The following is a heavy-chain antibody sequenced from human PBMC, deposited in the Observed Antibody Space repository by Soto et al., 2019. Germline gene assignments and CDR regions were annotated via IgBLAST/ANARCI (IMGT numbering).Heavy chain of an antibody. J-gene: IGHJ4*02. Sequence: EVQLVESGGGLVQPGRSLRLSCAASGFTFDDFAMHWVRLPPGKGLEWVSIITWNSGTIAYADSVKGRFTISRDNAKNSLYLQMNSLRAEDTALYFCAKDSGRDGYTPFDYWGQGTLVTVSS. V-gene: IGHV3-9*01. CDR2: ITWNSGTI. CDR1: GFTFDDFA. CDR3: AKDSGRDGYTPFDY. D-gene: IGHD5-12*01.